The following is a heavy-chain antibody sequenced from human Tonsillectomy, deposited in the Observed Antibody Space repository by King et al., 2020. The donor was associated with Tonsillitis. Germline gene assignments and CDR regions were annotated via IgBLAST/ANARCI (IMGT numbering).Heavy chain of an antibody. J-gene: IGHJ3*02. CDR2: INHSGST. D-gene: IGHD3-10*01. CDR3: ARGRYYGSGSYGAFDI. Sequence: VQLQQWGAGLLKPSETLSLTCAVYGGSFSGYYWSWSRQPPGKGLEGIGEINHSGSTNYNPSLKSRVTISVDTSKNQFSLKLSSVTAADTAVYYCARGRYYGSGSYGAFDIWGQGSMVTVSS. V-gene: IGHV4-34*01. CDR1: GGSFSGYY.